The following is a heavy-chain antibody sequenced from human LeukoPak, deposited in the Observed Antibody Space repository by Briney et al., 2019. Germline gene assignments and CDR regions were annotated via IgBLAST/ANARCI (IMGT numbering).Heavy chain of an antibody. CDR1: GYTFTGYY. CDR2: INPNSGGT. D-gene: IGHD3-10*01. V-gene: IGHV1-2*06. J-gene: IGHJ3*02. CDR3: ARDRGSGSYYILDAFDI. Sequence: GASVKVSCKASGYTFTGYYIYWVRQAPGQGLEWMGRINPNSGGTNYAQKSQGRVTMTRDTSISTAYMELSRLTSDDTALYYCARDRGSGSYYILDAFDIWGQGTMVTVSS.